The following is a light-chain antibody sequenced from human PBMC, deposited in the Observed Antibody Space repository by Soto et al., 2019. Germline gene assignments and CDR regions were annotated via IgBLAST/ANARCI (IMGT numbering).Light chain of an antibody. J-gene: IGLJ3*02. Sequence: QSALTQPPSASGSPGQSVTISCTGTSSDVGGYDRVSWFQQHPGKAPKLMIYHVSTRPSGVPDRFSGSKSGNTASLTVSGLQAEDEADYYCSSHAGGHAGVFVGGTKLTVL. CDR2: HVS. CDR3: SSHAGGHAGV. CDR1: SSDVGGYDR. V-gene: IGLV2-8*01.